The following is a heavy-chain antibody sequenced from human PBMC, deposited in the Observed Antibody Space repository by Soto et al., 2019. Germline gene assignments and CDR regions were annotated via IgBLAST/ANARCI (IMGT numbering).Heavy chain of an antibody. V-gene: IGHV4-34*01. Sequence: QVQLQQWGAGLLKPSETLSLTCAVSGGSFNANWWSWVRQPPGQGLEWIGEIYYNGNTNYNASLKSRVTISVDTARNQFSRRLASVTAADTAIYDCASARWDYWGQGTLVTVSS. D-gene: IGHD2-15*01. CDR3: ASARWDY. CDR2: IYYNGNT. CDR1: GGSFNANW. J-gene: IGHJ4*02.